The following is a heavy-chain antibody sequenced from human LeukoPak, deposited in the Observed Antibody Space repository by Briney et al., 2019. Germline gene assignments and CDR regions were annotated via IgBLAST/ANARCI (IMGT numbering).Heavy chain of an antibody. D-gene: IGHD2-15*01. CDR2: IKQDGSEK. CDR3: ARVPLGCSGGSCYYYYGMDV. CDR1: GFTFSSYW. V-gene: IGHV3-7*01. Sequence: GGSLRLSCAAAGFTFSSYWMSCVRHAPGKGLVWVANIKQDGSEKYYVDSVKGRFTISRDNAKNSLYLQMNSLRAEDTAVYYCARVPLGCSGGSCYYYYGMDVWGQGTTVTVSS. J-gene: IGHJ6*02.